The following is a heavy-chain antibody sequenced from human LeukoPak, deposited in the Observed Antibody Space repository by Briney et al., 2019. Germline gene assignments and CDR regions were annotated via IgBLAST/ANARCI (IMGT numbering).Heavy chain of an antibody. V-gene: IGHV3-20*01. CDR2: INWNGGST. J-gene: IGHJ3*02. CDR1: GFTFDDYG. CDR3: ARGGLIVGATKGAFDI. D-gene: IGHD1-26*01. Sequence: GGSLRLSCAASGFTFDDYGMSWVRQAPGKGLEWVSGINWNGGSTGYADSVKGRFTISRDNAKNSLYLQMNSLRAEDTALYHCARGGLIVGATKGAFDIWGQGTMVTVSS.